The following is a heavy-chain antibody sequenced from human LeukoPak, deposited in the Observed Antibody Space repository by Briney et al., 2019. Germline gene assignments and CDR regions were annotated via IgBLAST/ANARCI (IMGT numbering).Heavy chain of an antibody. CDR2: IQLKNDDWTA. D-gene: IGHD7-27*01. J-gene: IGHJ4*02. CDR3: TIENWGRGDY. CDR1: GFTFSQFF. Sequence: PGGSVRLSCAASGFTFSQFFMSWLRQAPGKGLEWVGRIQLKNDDWTADYAAPVQGRFTISRDDSLSMLYLQMNNLTPGDTGVYYCTIENWGRGDYWGQGTLVTVSS. V-gene: IGHV3-15*01.